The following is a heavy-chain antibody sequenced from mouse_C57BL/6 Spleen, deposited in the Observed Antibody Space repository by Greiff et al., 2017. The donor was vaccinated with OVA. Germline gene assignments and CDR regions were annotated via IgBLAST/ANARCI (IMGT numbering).Heavy chain of an antibody. Sequence: QVHVKQSGPGLVQPSQSLSITCTVSGFSLTSYGVHWVRQSPGKGLEWLGVIWSGGSTDYNAAFISRLSISKDNSKSQVFFKMNSLQADDTAIYYCASSYGSSYGFAYWGQGTLVTVSA. J-gene: IGHJ3*01. CDR3: ASSYGSSYGFAY. V-gene: IGHV2-2*01. D-gene: IGHD1-1*01. CDR1: GFSLTSYG. CDR2: IWSGGST.